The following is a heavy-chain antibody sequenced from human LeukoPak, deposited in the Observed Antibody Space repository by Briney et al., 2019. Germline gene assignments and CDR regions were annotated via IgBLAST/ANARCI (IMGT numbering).Heavy chain of an antibody. V-gene: IGHV1-2*02. CDR1: GYTFTGYY. CDR2: INPNSGGT. CDR3: ARDNSVGDIAWWFDP. Sequence: GASVKVSCKASGYTFTGYYMHWVRQAPGQGLEWMGWINPNSGGTNYAQKFQGRVTMTRDTSTSTVYMELSSLRSEDTAVYYCARDNSVGDIAWWFDPWGQGTLVTVSS. J-gene: IGHJ5*02. D-gene: IGHD3-16*02.